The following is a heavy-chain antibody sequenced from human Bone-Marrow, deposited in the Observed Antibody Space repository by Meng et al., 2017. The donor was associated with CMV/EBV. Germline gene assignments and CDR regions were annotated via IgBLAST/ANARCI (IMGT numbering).Heavy chain of an antibody. CDR2: ISSDGSYK. J-gene: IGHJ6*02. V-gene: IGHV3-30*04. CDR1: GFTFSSYA. Sequence: GESLKISCAASGFTFSSYALHWVRQAPGKGLEWVALISSDGSYKNYGDSVKGRFTFSRDNSKNTLFPQMNSLRPEDTAMYYCARGVHYYDMDVWGQGTMVTVSS. D-gene: IGHD5/OR15-5a*01. CDR3: ARGVHYYDMDV.